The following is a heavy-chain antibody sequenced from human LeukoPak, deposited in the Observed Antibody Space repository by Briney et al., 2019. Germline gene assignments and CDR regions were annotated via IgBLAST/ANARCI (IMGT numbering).Heavy chain of an antibody. D-gene: IGHD2-15*01. J-gene: IGHJ5*02. CDR1: GGSISSYY. CDR2: IYYSGST. V-gene: IGHV4-59*08. Sequence: SETLSPTCTVSGGSISSYYWSWIRQPPGKGLEWIGYIYYSGSTNYNPSLKSRVTISVDTSKNQFSLKLSSVTAADTAVYYCARHFRSYCGGGSCYGWFDPWGQGTLVTVSS. CDR3: ARHFRSYCGGGSCYGWFDP.